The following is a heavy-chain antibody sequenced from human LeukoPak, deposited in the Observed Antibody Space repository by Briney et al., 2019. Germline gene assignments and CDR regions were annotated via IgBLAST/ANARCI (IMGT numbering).Heavy chain of an antibody. CDR2: INHSGST. J-gene: IGHJ4*02. D-gene: IGHD1-20*01. CDR1: GGSFSGYY. V-gene: IGHV4-34*01. Sequence: PSETLSLTCAVYGGSFSGYYWSWIRQPPGKGLEWIGEINHSGSTNYNPSLKSRVTISVDTSKNQFSLKLSSVTAADTAVYYCARGLEDNWNDSNYFDYWGQGTLVTVSS. CDR3: ARGLEDNWNDSNYFDY.